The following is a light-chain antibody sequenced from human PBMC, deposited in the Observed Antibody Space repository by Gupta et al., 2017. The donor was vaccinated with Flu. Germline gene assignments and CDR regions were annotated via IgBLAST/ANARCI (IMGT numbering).Light chain of an antibody. CDR2: AAS. Sequence: DIQMTQSPSSLSASVGDRVTITCRASQSISSYLNWYQQKPGKAPKLLIYAASSWQSGVPSRFSGSGSGKDLTLTISSRQQEDFATYYCQQSYSTPPYNFGQGTKLEIK. V-gene: IGKV1-39*01. CDR1: QSISSY. CDR3: QQSYSTPPYN. J-gene: IGKJ2*01.